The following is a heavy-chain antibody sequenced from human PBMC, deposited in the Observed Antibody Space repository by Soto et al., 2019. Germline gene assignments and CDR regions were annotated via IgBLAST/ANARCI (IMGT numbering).Heavy chain of an antibody. CDR3: ARAYGGYADY. CDR1: GYSISSRNW. D-gene: IGHD5-12*01. J-gene: IGHJ4*02. CDR2: ISHSGNT. V-gene: IGHV4-4*02. Sequence: PSETLSLTCAVSGYSISSRNWWSWVRRPPGKGLEWIGEISHSGNTNYNPSLKSRVTISVDRSKNQFSLNLSSVTAADTAVYYCARAYGGYADYWGQGALVTVSS.